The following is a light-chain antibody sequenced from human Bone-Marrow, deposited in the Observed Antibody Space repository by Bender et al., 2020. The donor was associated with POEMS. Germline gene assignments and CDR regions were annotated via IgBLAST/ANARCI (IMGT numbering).Light chain of an antibody. CDR1: SSNIGAHA. CDR2: SSH. J-gene: IGLJ3*02. CDR3: AVWGDSLNGWV. Sequence: QSVLTQPPSASGTPGQRVTISCSGGSSNIGAHAVNWYQHLPGPAPKLLIYSSHRRPSEVPDRFSGSRSGASASLAISGLQSEDEADYCCAVWGDSLNGWVFGGGTKLTVL. V-gene: IGLV1-44*01.